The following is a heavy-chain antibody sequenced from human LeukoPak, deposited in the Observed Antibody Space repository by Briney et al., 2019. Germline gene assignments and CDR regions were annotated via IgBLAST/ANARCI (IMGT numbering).Heavy chain of an antibody. V-gene: IGHV3-48*03. CDR3: ARDGRGYGDYYFDY. D-gene: IGHD4-17*01. CDR1: GFTFSNYE. Sequence: GGSLRLSCAASGFTFSNYEMNWVRQAPGKGLEWVSYVSSTGSTIYYADSVKGRFTISRDNAKNSLYLQMNSLRVEDTAVYYCARDGRGYGDYYFDYWGQGTLVTVSS. CDR2: VSSTGSTI. J-gene: IGHJ4*02.